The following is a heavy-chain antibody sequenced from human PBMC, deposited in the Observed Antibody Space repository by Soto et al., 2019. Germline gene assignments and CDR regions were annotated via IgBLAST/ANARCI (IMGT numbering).Heavy chain of an antibody. CDR1: GFTFSSYW. J-gene: IGHJ3*02. CDR3: ARDGAAAGKKEDAFDI. Sequence: GGSLRLSCAASGFTFSSYWMSWVRQAPGKGLEWVANIKQDGSEKYYVDSVKGRFTISRDNAKNSLYLQMNSLRAEDTAVYYCARDGAAAGKKEDAFDIWGQGTMVTVSS. V-gene: IGHV3-7*03. D-gene: IGHD6-13*01. CDR2: IKQDGSEK.